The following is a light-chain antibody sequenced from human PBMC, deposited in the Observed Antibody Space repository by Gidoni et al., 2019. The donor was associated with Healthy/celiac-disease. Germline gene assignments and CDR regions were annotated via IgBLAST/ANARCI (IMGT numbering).Light chain of an antibody. V-gene: IGKV3-20*01. CDR2: GAS. J-gene: IGKJ1*01. Sequence: ELVLTQSPGTLSLSPGERATLSCRASQSVSSSYLAWYQQKPGQAPRLLIYGASSRATGIPDRFSGSGSGTDLTLTISRLEPEDFAVYYWQQYGSSQWTFGQGTKVEIK. CDR1: QSVSSSY. CDR3: QQYGSSQWT.